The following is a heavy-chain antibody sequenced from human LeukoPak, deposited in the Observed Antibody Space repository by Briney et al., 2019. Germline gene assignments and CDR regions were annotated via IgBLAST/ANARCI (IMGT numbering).Heavy chain of an antibody. V-gene: IGHV3-7*01. CDR3: ARVIMNDSSGYYNDAFDI. J-gene: IGHJ3*02. D-gene: IGHD3-22*01. CDR1: RFTFSSYW. Sequence: GGSLRLSCAASRFTFSSYWMSWVRQAPGKGLEWVANIKQDGSEKYYVDSVKGRFTISRDNARNSLCLQMNSLRAEDTAVYYCARVIMNDSSGYYNDAFDIWGQGTVVTVSS. CDR2: IKQDGSEK.